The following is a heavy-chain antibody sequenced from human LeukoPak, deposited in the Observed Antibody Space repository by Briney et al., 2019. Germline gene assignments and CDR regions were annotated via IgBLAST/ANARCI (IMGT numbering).Heavy chain of an antibody. D-gene: IGHD1-26*01. J-gene: IGHJ5*02. Sequence: SQTLSLTCAISGDCVSSNSASWNWIRQSPSRGLEWLGRTYYRSKWNTDYAVSVKGRITINPDTSKNQFSLYLNSVTPEDTAVYYCARDPDSSYEWGPFDPWGQGTLVTVSS. V-gene: IGHV6-1*01. CDR1: GDCVSSNSAS. CDR3: ARDPDSSYEWGPFDP. CDR2: TYYRSKWNT.